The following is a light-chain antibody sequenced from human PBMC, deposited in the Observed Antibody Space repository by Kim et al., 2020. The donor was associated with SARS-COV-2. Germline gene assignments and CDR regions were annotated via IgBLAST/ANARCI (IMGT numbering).Light chain of an antibody. J-gene: IGKJ1*01. CDR3: HQYNSYPRT. Sequence: ASVGDRVTITCRASQDIRSNLAWFQQKPGRAPKSLIYAASSLQSGAPSRFSGGGSGTEFTLTISSLQADDSATYYCHQYNSYPRTFGQGTKVAIK. CDR1: QDIRSN. V-gene: IGKV1-16*01. CDR2: AAS.